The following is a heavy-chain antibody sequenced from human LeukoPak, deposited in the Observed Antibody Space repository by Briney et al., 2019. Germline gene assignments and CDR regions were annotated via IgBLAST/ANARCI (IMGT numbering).Heavy chain of an antibody. V-gene: IGHV3-48*02. CDR3: ARERITMVRGILDDAFDI. D-gene: IGHD3-10*01. CDR1: GFTFSGYS. CDR2: ITGSSSHI. J-gene: IGHJ3*02. Sequence: PGGSLRLSCAGSGFTFSGYSMNWLRQAPGKGLEWVCYITGSSSHIYYADSVKGRFTISRDNAKNSLYLQMNSLRDEDTAVYYCARERITMVRGILDDAFDIWGQGTMVTVSS.